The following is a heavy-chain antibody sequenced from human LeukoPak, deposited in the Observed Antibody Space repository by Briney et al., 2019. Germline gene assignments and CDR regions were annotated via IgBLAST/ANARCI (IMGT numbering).Heavy chain of an antibody. J-gene: IGHJ4*02. V-gene: IGHV5-51*01. D-gene: IGHD4-17*01. Sequence: GASLQISCPGSGYSFSNYWIGWVRQVPGKGLEWMGIIYPGDSDTRYSPSFQGHVTISADKSVSTAYLHWSSLKASDTAIYSCARVTDYGDYFGYWGQGSPVTVSS. CDR3: ARVTDYGDYFGY. CDR2: IYPGDSDT. CDR1: GYSFSNYW.